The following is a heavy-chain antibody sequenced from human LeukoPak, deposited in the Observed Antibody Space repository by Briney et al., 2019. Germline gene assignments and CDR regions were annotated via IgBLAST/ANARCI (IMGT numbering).Heavy chain of an antibody. J-gene: IGHJ6*03. CDR3: ARGRAYCGGDCYFNFYYYYYMDV. CDR2: INHSGST. CDR1: GGSFSGYY. D-gene: IGHD2-21*02. Sequence: SETLSLTCAVYGGSFSGYYWSWIRQPPGKGLEWIGEINHSGSTNYNPSLKSRVTISVDTSKNQFSLKLSSVTAADTAVYYCARGRAYCGGDCYFNFYYYYYMDVWGKGTTVTVSS. V-gene: IGHV4-34*01.